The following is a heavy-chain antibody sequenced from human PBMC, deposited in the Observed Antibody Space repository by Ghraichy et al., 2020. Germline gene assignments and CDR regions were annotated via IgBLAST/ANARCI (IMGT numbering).Heavy chain of an antibody. J-gene: IGHJ4*02. CDR3: ARHSLVFRFGELLPSYFDY. CDR2: IYTSGST. V-gene: IGHV4-4*09. D-gene: IGHD3-10*01. CDR1: GGSISSYY. Sequence: SQTLSLTCTVSGGSISSYYWSWIRQPPGKGLEWIGYIYTSGSTNYNPSLKSRVTISVDTSKNQFSLKLSSVTAADTAVYYCARHSLVFRFGELLPSYFDYWGQGTLVTVSS.